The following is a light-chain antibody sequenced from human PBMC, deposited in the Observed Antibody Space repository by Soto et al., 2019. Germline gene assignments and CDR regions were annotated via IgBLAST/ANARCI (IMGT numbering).Light chain of an antibody. CDR3: QQYYGTRV. Sequence: DIVMTQSPDSLAVSLGERATINCKTSQSLLYPSNNKNYLAGFQQKPGQPPKLLIYWASTRESGVPDRFSGSGSGTDFTLTISSLQSEDVEVYYCQQYYGTRVFGQGTKVEIK. V-gene: IGKV4-1*01. CDR1: QSLLYPSNNKNY. CDR2: WAS. J-gene: IGKJ1*01.